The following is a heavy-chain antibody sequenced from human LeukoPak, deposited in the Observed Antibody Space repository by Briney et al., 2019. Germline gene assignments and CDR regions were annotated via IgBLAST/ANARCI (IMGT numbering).Heavy chain of an antibody. D-gene: IGHD6-19*01. CDR1: GGSFSGYY. V-gene: IGHV4-34*01. Sequence: PSETLSLTCAVYGGSFSGYYWSWIRQPPGKGLEWIGEINHSGSTNYNPSLKSRVTISVDTSKNQFSLKLSSVTAADTAVYYCASGRGYSGWYNYWGQGTLVTVSS. J-gene: IGHJ4*02. CDR2: INHSGST. CDR3: ASGRGYSGWYNY.